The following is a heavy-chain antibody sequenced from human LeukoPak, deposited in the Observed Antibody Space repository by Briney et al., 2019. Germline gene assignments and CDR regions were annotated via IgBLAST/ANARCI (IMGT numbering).Heavy chain of an antibody. V-gene: IGHV1-24*01. Sequence: ASVKVSCKVSGYTLTELSMHWVRQAPGKGLEWMGGFDPEDGETIYAQKFQGRVTMTEDTSTDTAYMELSSLRSEDTAVYYCATDTRVHSGSYYGQFDYWGQGTMVTVSS. J-gene: IGHJ4*02. CDR1: GYTLTELS. CDR3: ATDTRVHSGSYYGQFDY. D-gene: IGHD1-26*01. CDR2: FDPEDGET.